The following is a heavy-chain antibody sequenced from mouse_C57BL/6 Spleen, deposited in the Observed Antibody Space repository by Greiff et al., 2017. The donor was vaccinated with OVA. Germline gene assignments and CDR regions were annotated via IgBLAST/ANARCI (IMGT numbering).Heavy chain of an antibody. V-gene: IGHV3-6*01. Sequence: DVQLQESGPGLVKPSQSLSLTCSVTGYSITSGYYWNWIRQFPGNKLEWMGYISYDGSNNYNPSLKNRISITRDTSKNQFFLKLNSVTTEDTATYYCARVQYGNYFDYWGQGTTLTVSS. CDR1: GYSITSGYY. J-gene: IGHJ2*01. CDR3: ARVQYGNYFDY. CDR2: ISYDGSN. D-gene: IGHD2-1*01.